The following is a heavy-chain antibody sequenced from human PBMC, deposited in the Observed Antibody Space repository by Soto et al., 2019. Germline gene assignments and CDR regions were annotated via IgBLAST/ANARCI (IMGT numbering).Heavy chain of an antibody. CDR3: ASTTRWLQYYGMDV. Sequence: SETLSLTCTVSGGSISSSSYYWGWIRQPPGKGLEWIGSIYYSGSTYYNPSLKSRVTISVDTSKNQLSLKLSSVTAADTAVYYCASTTRWLQYYGMDVWGQGTTVPVSS. CDR2: IYYSGST. J-gene: IGHJ6*02. V-gene: IGHV4-39*01. CDR1: GGSISSSSYY. D-gene: IGHD5-12*01.